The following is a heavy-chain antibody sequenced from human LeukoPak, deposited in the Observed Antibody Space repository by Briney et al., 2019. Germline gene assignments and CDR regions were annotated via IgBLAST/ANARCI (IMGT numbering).Heavy chain of an antibody. CDR2: IYYSGST. CDR3: ARQRGYCYDSSRWFDP. J-gene: IGHJ5*02. Sequence: SETLSLTCTVSGGSISGYYWSWIRQPPGKGLEWIGYIYYSGSTNYNPSLKSRVTISVDTSKNQFSLKLSSVTAADTAVYYCARQRGYCYDSSRWFDPWGQGTLVTVSS. D-gene: IGHD3-22*01. V-gene: IGHV4-59*08. CDR1: GGSISGYY.